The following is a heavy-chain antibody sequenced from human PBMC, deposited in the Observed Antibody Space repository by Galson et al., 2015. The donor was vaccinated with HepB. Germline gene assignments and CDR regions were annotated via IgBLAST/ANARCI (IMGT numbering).Heavy chain of an antibody. D-gene: IGHD1-7*01. CDR1: GFTFSNYG. J-gene: IGHJ4*02. Sequence: SLRLSCAASGFTFSNYGLHWVRQAPGKGLEWVAIISYDGTDKKYADSVKGRFTISRDNSKNTLYLQLNSLRAEDTAVYHCAREDNWNYWVYWGQGTLVTVSS. CDR2: ISYDGTDK. CDR3: AREDNWNYWVY. V-gene: IGHV3-30-3*01.